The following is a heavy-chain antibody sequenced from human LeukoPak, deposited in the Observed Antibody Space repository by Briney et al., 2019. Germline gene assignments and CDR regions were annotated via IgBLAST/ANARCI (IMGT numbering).Heavy chain of an antibody. V-gene: IGHV1-69*13. CDR1: GYTLTELS. J-gene: IGHJ6*02. CDR3: ARKATGYCSSTSCYHYYYYGMDV. D-gene: IGHD2-2*01. CDR2: IIPIFGTA. Sequence: SVKVSCKVSGYTLTELSMHWVRQAPGQGLEWMGGIIPIFGTANYAQKFQGRVTITADESTSTAYMELSSLRSEDTAVYYCARKATGYCSSTSCYHYYYYGMDVWGQGTTVTVSS.